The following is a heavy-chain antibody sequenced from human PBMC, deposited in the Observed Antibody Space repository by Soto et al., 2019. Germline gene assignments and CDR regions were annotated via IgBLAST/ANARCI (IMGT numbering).Heavy chain of an antibody. CDR2: ISYDGSNK. V-gene: IGHV3-30-3*01. CDR1: GFTFSSYA. J-gene: IGHJ3*02. CDR3: ERPGAFDI. Sequence: VQLVESGGGVVQPGRSLRLSCAASGFTFSSYAMHWVRQAPGKGLEWVAVISYDGSNKYYADSVKGRFTISRDNSKNTLYLQMSSLRAEDTAVYSCERPGAFDIWGQGTMVSVSS.